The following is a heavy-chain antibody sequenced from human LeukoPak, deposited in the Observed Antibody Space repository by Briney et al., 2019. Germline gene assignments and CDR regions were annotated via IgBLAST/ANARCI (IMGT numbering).Heavy chain of an antibody. V-gene: IGHV3-9*01. CDR1: GFTFNGCA. Sequence: GGSLRLSCAASGFTFNGCAMHWVRQAPGKGLEWVSGISGYSGSTDYADSVKGRFTISRDNAKNTLYLQMNSLRAEDTAVYYSAKDISPLEMARRGTFEIAGERTIVPLSS. CDR3: AKDISPLEMARRGTFEI. CDR2: ISGYSGST. D-gene: IGHD5-24*01. J-gene: IGHJ3*02.